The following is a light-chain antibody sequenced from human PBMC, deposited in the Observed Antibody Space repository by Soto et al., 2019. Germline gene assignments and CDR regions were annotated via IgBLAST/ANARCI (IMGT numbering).Light chain of an antibody. V-gene: IGKV1-5*03. Sequence: DIQVTQSPSTLSASVGDRVTITCRASQSISSWLAWYQQKPGKAPKLLIYKASSLESGVPSRFSGSGSGTEFTLTISSLQPDDFATYYCQQYNSYPWTFGHG. CDR1: QSISSW. CDR2: KAS. J-gene: IGKJ1*01. CDR3: QQYNSYPWT.